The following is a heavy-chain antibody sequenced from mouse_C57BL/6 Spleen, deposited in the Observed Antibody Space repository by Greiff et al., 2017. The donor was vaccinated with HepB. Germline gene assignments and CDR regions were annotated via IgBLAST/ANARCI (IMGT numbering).Heavy chain of an antibody. CDR1: CYSITSGYD. Sequence: EVKLQESGPGMVKPSQSLSLTCTVTCYSITSGYDWHWIRHFPGNKLEWMGYISYSGSTNYNPSLKSRISITHDTSKNHFFLKLNSVTTEDTATYYCARAQDYYAMDYWGQGTSVTVSS. J-gene: IGHJ4*01. CDR2: ISYSGST. V-gene: IGHV3-1*01. CDR3: ARAQDYYAMDY.